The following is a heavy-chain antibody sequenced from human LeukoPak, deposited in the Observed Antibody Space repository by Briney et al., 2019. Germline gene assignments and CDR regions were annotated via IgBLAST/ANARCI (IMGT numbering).Heavy chain of an antibody. CDR2: ISSSSSYI. CDR3: ARDRTGVFDY. CDR1: GFTFSSYS. Sequence: GGSLRLSRAASGFTFSSYSMNWVRQAPGKGLEWVSSISSSSSYIYYADSVKGRFTISRDNAKNSLYLQMNSLRAEDTAVYYCARDRTGVFDYWGQGTLVTVSS. V-gene: IGHV3-21*01. D-gene: IGHD2-8*02. J-gene: IGHJ4*02.